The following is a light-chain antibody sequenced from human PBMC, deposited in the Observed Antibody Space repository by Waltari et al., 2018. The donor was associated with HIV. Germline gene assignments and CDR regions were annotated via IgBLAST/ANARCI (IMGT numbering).Light chain of an antibody. CDR2: SND. J-gene: IGLJ2*01. Sequence: QSVLTQPPSASGPPGQRVTISCSGSRSNIGSKTVNWYQHLPGTAPKLRIYSNDQRPSGVPDRFSGSKSGTSASLAISGLQSEDEAGYYCAAWDVSLNGLVFGGGTKVTVL. CDR1: RSNIGSKT. CDR3: AAWDVSLNGLV. V-gene: IGLV1-44*01.